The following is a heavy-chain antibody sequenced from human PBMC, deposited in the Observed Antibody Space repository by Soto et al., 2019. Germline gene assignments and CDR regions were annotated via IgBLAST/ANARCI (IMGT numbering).Heavy chain of an antibody. CDR1: GFTFSSYA. Sequence: LRLSCAASGFTFSSYAMSWVRQAPGKGLEWVSAISGSGGSTYYADSVKGRFTISRDNSKNTLYLQMNSLRAEDTAVYYCAKDHGDGYNPSDYWGQGTLVTVSS. CDR3: AKDHGDGYNPSDY. CDR2: ISGSGGST. V-gene: IGHV3-23*01. J-gene: IGHJ4*02. D-gene: IGHD5-12*01.